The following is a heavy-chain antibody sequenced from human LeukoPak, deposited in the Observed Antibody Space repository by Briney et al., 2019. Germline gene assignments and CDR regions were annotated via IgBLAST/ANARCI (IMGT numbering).Heavy chain of an antibody. Sequence: SETLSLTCAVYGGSFSGYYWSWIRQPPGKGLEWIGSIYYSGSTYYNPSLKSRVTISVDTSKNQFSLKLSSVTAADTAVYYCARGVAYYDFWSGYYLINWFDPWGQGTLVTVSS. CDR2: IYYSGST. D-gene: IGHD3-3*01. J-gene: IGHJ5*02. CDR3: ARGVAYYDFWSGYYLINWFDP. CDR1: GGSFSGYY. V-gene: IGHV4-34*01.